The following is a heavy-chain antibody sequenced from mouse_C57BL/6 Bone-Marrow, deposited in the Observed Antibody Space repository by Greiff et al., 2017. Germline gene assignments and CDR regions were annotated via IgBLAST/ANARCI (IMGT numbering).Heavy chain of an antibody. Sequence: VQLQQPGAELVRPGSSVKLSCKASGYTFTSYWMDWVKQRPGQGLEWIGNIYPSDSETHYNQKFKDKATLTVDKSSSTAYMQLSSLTSEDSAVYYCARYYGNYEAMDYWGQGTSVTVSS. CDR1: GYTFTSYW. V-gene: IGHV1-61*01. CDR2: IYPSDSET. CDR3: ARYYGNYEAMDY. D-gene: IGHD2-1*01. J-gene: IGHJ4*01.